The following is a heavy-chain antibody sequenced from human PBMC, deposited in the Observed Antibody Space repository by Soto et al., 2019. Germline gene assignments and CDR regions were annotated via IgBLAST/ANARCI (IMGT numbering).Heavy chain of an antibody. V-gene: IGHV1-3*05. CDR2: INAGNGNT. CDR3: ARGGGSYVWFDP. CDR1: GYTFTSYA. J-gene: IGHJ5*02. D-gene: IGHD6-19*01. Sequence: QVQLVQSGAEEKKPGASVKVSCKASGYTFTSYAMHWVRQAPGQRLEWMGWINAGNGNTKYSQKFQGRVAITRDTSASTAYMELSSLRSEDTAVYYCARGGGSYVWFDPWGQGTLVTVSS.